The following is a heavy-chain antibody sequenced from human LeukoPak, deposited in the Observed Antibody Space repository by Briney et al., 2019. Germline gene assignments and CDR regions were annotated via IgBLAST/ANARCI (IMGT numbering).Heavy chain of an antibody. Sequence: PSETLSLTCTVSGGSISSGGYYWSWIRQHPGKGLEWIGYIYYSGSTYYNPSLKSRVTISVDTSKNQFSLKLSSVTAADTAVYYCARDRLTYDSSGYFDYWGQGTLVTVSS. J-gene: IGHJ4*02. CDR3: ARDRLTYDSSGYFDY. V-gene: IGHV4-31*03. CDR2: IYYSGST. D-gene: IGHD3-22*01. CDR1: GGSISSGGYY.